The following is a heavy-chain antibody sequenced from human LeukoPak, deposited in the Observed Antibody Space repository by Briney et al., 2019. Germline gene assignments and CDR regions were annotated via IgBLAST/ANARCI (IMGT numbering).Heavy chain of an antibody. Sequence: PGGSLRLSCAASGFTFSSYEMNWVRQAPGKGLEWVSYISSSGSTKYYADSVKGRFTISRDNAKNSLYLQMNSLRAEDTAIYYCTTPESFDYWGQGTLVTVSS. V-gene: IGHV3-48*03. CDR3: TTPESFDY. CDR1: GFTFSSYE. J-gene: IGHJ4*02. CDR2: ISSSGSTK. D-gene: IGHD1-14*01.